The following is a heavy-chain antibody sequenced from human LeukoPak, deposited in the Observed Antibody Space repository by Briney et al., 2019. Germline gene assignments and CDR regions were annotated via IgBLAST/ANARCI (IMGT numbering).Heavy chain of an antibody. D-gene: IGHD5-24*01. CDR2: IYYSGST. CDR3: ARDRLDGYNYYFDY. CDR1: GGSISSSSYY. V-gene: IGHV4-39*07. Sequence: SETLSLTCTVSGGSISSSSYYWGWIRQPPGKGLEWIGGIYYSGSTYYNPSLKSRVTISVDTSKNQFSLKLSSVTAADTAVYYCARDRLDGYNYYFDYWGQGTLVTVSS. J-gene: IGHJ4*02.